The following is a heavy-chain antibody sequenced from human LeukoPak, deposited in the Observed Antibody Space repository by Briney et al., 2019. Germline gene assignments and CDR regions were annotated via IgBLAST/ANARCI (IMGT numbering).Heavy chain of an antibody. CDR3: ATGLRFLEWLPYYYYYMDV. V-gene: IGHV1/OR15-1*04. CDR1: GYIFTDYY. J-gene: IGHJ6*03. CDR2: INPNGGGT. Sequence: ASVKVSCKASGYIFTDYYMHWVRQAPGQELGWMGRINPNGGGTNYAQKFQGRVTMTRDTSISTAYMELSSLRSEDTATYYCATGLRFLEWLPYYYYYMDVWGKGTTVTVSS. D-gene: IGHD3-3*01.